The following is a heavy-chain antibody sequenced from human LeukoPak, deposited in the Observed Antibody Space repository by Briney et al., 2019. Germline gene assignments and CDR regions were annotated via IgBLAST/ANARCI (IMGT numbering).Heavy chain of an antibody. CDR3: ARDQWLAYYYHGMDV. CDR1: GFTFSSYA. CDR2: ITNNGTTI. J-gene: IGHJ6*02. V-gene: IGHV3-48*03. D-gene: IGHD6-19*01. Sequence: GGSLRLSCAASGFTFSSYAMNWVRQAPGKGLEWVSYITNNGTTIYYADSVKGRFTISRDNAENSLYQQMNSLRAEDTAIYYCARDQWLAYYYHGMDVWGQGTTVTVSS.